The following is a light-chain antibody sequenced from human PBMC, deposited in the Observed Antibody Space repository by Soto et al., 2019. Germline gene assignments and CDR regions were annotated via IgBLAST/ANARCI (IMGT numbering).Light chain of an antibody. Sequence: DIQMTQSPSTLSASVGDRVTITCRARQSISIWLAWYQQKPGKAPKRLIYAASSLQSGVPSRFSGSGSGTEFTLTISSLQPEDIATYYCLQHNVYPRTFGQGTKVDIK. CDR3: LQHNVYPRT. J-gene: IGKJ1*01. V-gene: IGKV1-5*01. CDR1: QSISIW. CDR2: AAS.